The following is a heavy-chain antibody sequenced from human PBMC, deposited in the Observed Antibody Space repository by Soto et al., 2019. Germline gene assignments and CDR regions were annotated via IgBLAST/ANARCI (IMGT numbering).Heavy chain of an antibody. CDR3: ARVVATIGNYYYYMDV. CDR1: GGSISSGGYY. Sequence: PSETLSLTCTVSGGSISSGGYYWSWIRQHPGKGLEWIGYIYYSGSTYYNPSLKSRVTISVDTSKNQFSLKLSSVAAADTAVYYCARVVATIGNYYYYMDVWGKGTTVTVSS. J-gene: IGHJ6*03. CDR2: IYYSGST. V-gene: IGHV4-31*03. D-gene: IGHD5-12*01.